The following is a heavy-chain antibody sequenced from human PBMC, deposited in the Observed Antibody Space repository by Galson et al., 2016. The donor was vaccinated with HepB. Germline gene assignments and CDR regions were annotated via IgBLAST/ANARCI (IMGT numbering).Heavy chain of an antibody. J-gene: IGHJ4*02. CDR3: ASALDGTFFFYY. CDR1: GHTYGDYW. V-gene: IGHV5-51*01. Sequence: QSGAEVKKPGESLKISCEDSGHTYGDYWIGWARQMHGGGLEWMGLIRLLDSTTFYRPSFQGRVTISADRSISTAYLEWSRLKASDPALYYCASALDGTFFFYYWSKGTLVTVSS. CDR2: IRLLDSTT. D-gene: IGHD1/OR15-1a*01.